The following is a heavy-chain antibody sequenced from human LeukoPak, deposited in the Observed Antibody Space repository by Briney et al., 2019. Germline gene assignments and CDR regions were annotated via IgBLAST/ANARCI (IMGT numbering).Heavy chain of an antibody. Sequence: PGGSLRLSCAASGFTFSTYRMHWVRQAPGEGLEYVSGISTYGDNTYYANSVKGRFTISRDNSKKTLFLQMGSLRAEDMAVYYCARDPGYCSNGVCYSRFDYWGQGVLVTVS. V-gene: IGHV3-64*01. CDR1: GFTFSTYR. J-gene: IGHJ4*02. D-gene: IGHD2-8*01. CDR3: ARDPGYCSNGVCYSRFDY. CDR2: ISTYGDNT.